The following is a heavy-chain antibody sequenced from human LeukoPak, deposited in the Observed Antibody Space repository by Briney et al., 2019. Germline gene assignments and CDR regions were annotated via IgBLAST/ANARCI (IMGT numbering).Heavy chain of an antibody. V-gene: IGHV3-21*01. CDR1: GFTFSSYS. CDR2: ISSSSSYI. Sequence: PGGSLRLSCAASGFTFSSYSMNWVRQAPGKGLEWVSSISSSSSYIFYADSVKGRFTISRDNTKNSLYLQMNSLRAEDTAVYYCARGGSGYCRGTSCPGWFDPWGQGTLVTVSS. J-gene: IGHJ5*02. D-gene: IGHD2-2*01. CDR3: ARGGSGYCRGTSCPGWFDP.